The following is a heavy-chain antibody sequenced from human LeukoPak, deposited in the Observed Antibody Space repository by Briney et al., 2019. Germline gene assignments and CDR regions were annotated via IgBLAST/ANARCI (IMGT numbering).Heavy chain of an antibody. CDR3: ARHSRGGSGSYYNPLDY. J-gene: IGHJ4*02. V-gene: IGHV5-51*01. D-gene: IGHD3-10*01. Sequence: RGESLKISCKGSGYSFTSYWIGWVRQMPGKGLEWMGIIYPGDSDTRYSPSFQGQVTISADKSISTAYLQWSSLKASDTAMYYCARHSRGGSGSYYNPLDYWGQGTLVTVSS. CDR1: GYSFTSYW. CDR2: IYPGDSDT.